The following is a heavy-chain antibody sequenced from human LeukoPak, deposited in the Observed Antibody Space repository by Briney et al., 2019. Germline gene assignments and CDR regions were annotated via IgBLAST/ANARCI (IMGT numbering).Heavy chain of an antibody. D-gene: IGHD3-22*01. Sequence: PPETLSLTCTVSGGSISYYYWGWIRQPPGKGLEWTGYIYYSGSTNYHPSLKSRVTISVDTSKNQFSLNLSSVTAADTAVYYCARADYYYDSSGYTYLFDYWGQGILVTVSS. CDR1: GGSISYYY. J-gene: IGHJ4*02. CDR2: IYYSGST. CDR3: ARADYYYDSSGYTYLFDY. V-gene: IGHV4-59*01.